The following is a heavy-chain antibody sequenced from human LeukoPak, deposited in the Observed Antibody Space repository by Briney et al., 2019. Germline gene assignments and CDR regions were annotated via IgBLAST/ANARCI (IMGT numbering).Heavy chain of an antibody. CDR1: GGSISSSSYY. V-gene: IGHV4-39*01. Sequence: PSQTLSLTCTVSGGSISSSSYYWGWIRQPPGKGLEWIGSIYYSGSTYYNPSLKSRVTISVDTSKNQFSLKLSSVTAADTAVYYCASQYVWGSYRYYWGQGTLVTVSS. D-gene: IGHD3-16*02. CDR2: IYYSGST. J-gene: IGHJ4*02. CDR3: ASQYVWGSYRYY.